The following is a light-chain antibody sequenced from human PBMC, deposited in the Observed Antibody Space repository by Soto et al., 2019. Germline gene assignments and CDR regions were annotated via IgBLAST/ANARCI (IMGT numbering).Light chain of an antibody. Sequence: DIQMTQSPSPLSASVGDRVTITCRASQGIANYLAWYQHKPGKVPNLLIYAASTLQSGVPSRFTGTGSGTDFTRTISSLQPEDVATYYCQKCGSAPFTCGGGTKVDIK. J-gene: IGKJ4*01. V-gene: IGKV1-27*01. CDR3: QKCGSAPFT. CDR2: AAS. CDR1: QGIANY.